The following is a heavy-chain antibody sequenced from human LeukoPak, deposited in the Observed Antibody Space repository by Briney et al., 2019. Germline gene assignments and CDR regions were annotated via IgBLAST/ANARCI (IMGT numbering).Heavy chain of an antibody. CDR2: ISAYNGNT. V-gene: IGHV1-18*01. D-gene: IGHD2-2*01. CDR3: ARDRDPLLYCSSTSCLPDY. J-gene: IGHJ4*02. Sequence: GASVKVSCKASGYTFTSYDISWVRQAPGQGLEWMGWISAYNGNTNSAQKLQGRVTMTTDTSTSTAYMELRSLRSDDTAVYYCARDRDPLLYCSSTSCLPDYWGQGTLVTVSS. CDR1: GYTFTSYD.